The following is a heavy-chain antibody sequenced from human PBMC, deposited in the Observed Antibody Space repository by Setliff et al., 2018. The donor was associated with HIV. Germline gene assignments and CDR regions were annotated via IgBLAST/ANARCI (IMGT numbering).Heavy chain of an antibody. D-gene: IGHD6-13*01. CDR3: ARSIAGTGFNYYYFMDV. CDR2: IYNSGNP. CDR1: GGSLTFGAYY. J-gene: IGHJ6*03. Sequence: ASETLSLTCTVSGGSLTFGAYYWSWIRQHPGKGLEWIGYIYNSGNPYYHPSLESRGTISVDMSKNQFSLSLSSVTAADTAVYYCARSIAGTGFNYYYFMDVWGKGTTVTVSS. V-gene: IGHV4-31*03.